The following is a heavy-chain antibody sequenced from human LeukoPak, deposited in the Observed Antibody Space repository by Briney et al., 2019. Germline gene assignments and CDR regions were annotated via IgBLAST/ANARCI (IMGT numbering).Heavy chain of an antibody. D-gene: IGHD2-15*01. J-gene: IGHJ4*02. CDR1: GFTFSSYA. CDR2: ISCCVGST. Sequence: GGSLRLSCAASGFTFSSYAMSWVRQAPGKGLEWVSSISCCVGSTYYADSVKGRFTISRDNSKNTLYLQMNSLRAEDTAVYYCAKDRGYCSGGSRHPLDYWGQGTLVTVSS. CDR3: AKDRGYCSGGSRHPLDY. V-gene: IGHV3-23*01.